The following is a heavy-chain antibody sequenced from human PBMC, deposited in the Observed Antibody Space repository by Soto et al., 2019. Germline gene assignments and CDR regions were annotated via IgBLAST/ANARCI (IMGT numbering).Heavy chain of an antibody. D-gene: IGHD2-2*01. J-gene: IGHJ6*02. CDR1: GGTFTSYA. CDR3: AKLVGPAARRSSMDV. V-gene: IGHV1-69*06. CDR2: SIPIFGTA. Sequence: QVQLVQSGAEVKKPGSSVKVSCKASGGTFTSYAVSWVRQAPGQGLEWMGVSIPIFGTANYARKFQGRVTITADKSTSTAYMALSSLRSEDTAVYYCAKLVGPAARRSSMDVWGQGPTVTVSS.